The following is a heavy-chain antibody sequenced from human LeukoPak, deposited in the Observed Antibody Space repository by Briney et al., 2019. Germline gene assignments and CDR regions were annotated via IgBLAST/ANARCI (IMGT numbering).Heavy chain of an antibody. V-gene: IGHV4-4*07. CDR3: ARDSGTAHHYYYGMDV. D-gene: IGHD5-18*01. CDR1: GGSISSYY. CDR2: IYTSGST. Sequence: SETLSLTCTVSGGSISSYYWSWIRQPAGKGLEWIGRIYTSGSTNYSPSLKSRVTMSVDTSKNQFSLKLSSVTAADTAVYYCARDSGTAHHYYYGMDVWGQGTTVTVSS. J-gene: IGHJ6*02.